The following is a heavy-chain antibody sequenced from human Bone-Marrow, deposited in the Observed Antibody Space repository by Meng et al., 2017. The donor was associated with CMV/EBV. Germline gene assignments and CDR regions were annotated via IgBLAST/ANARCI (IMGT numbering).Heavy chain of an antibody. J-gene: IGHJ5*02. CDR3: ARDPGYCSGGSCYSFGWFDP. CDR1: GGSISNENYY. Sequence: SETLSLTCTVSGGSISNENYYWGWIRQPPGKGLEWIGSIYYGGDTYYNPSLKSRVTISVDTSKNQFSLKLGSVTAADTAVYYCARDPGYCSGGSCYSFGWFDPWGQGTLVTFSS. CDR2: IYYGGDT. V-gene: IGHV4-39*07. D-gene: IGHD2-15*01.